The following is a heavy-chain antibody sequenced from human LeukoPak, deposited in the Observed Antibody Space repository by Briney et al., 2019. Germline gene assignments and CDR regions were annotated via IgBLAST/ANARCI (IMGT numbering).Heavy chain of an antibody. CDR3: AKDSGMCGYDFWSGYPLFDY. V-gene: IGHV3-9*01. D-gene: IGHD3-3*01. CDR1: GFTFDDYA. J-gene: IGHJ4*02. CDR2: ISWHSCSI. Sequence: GGSLRLSCAASGFTFDDYATHWVPQAPGKGLEGVSDISWHSCSIGCADSVKGRFTISRDNAKNSLYLQMNSLKAEDKALYYCAKDSGMCGYDFWSGYPLFDYWGQGTLVTVSS.